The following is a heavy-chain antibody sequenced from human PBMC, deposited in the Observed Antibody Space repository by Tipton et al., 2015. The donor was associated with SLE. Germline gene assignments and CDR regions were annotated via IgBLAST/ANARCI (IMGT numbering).Heavy chain of an antibody. J-gene: IGHJ6*03. CDR1: GVSITNYW. CDR2: IYYSGTT. V-gene: IGHV4-59*01. CDR3: ARGHGDPDYLDV. Sequence: TLSLTCTVSGVSITNYWWSWIRQSPGRGLEWIGCIYYSGTTNYNPSLKSRVTISVDTSKNQFSLKLSSVTAADTAVYYCARGHGDPDYLDVWGKGTTVTVSS.